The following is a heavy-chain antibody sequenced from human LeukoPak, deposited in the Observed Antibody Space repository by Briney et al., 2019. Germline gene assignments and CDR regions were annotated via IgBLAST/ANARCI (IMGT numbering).Heavy chain of an antibody. CDR2: INILSNYI. Sequence: GGSLRLSCAASGFTFSSYSMNWVRQAPGKGLEWVSSINILSNYIYYADSVKRRFTISRDNAKNSLYLQMNSLRAEDTAVYYCARENYYDGSSSDTFDIWGQGTMVTVS. CDR1: GFTFSSYS. J-gene: IGHJ3*02. D-gene: IGHD3-22*01. V-gene: IGHV3-21*01. CDR3: ARENYYDGSSSDTFDI.